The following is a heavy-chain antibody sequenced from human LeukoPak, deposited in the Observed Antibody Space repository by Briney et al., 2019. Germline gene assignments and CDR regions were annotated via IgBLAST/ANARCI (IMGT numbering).Heavy chain of an antibody. CDR1: GFTFSSYE. Sequence: GGSLRLSCAASGFTFSSYEMNWVRRAPGKGLEWVSYISSSGSTIYYADSVKGRFTISRDNAKNSLYLQMSSLRAEDTAVYYCARAYSTTWYNWFDPWGQGTLVTVSS. CDR3: ARAYSTTWYNWFDP. D-gene: IGHD6-13*01. CDR2: ISSSGSTI. J-gene: IGHJ5*02. V-gene: IGHV3-48*03.